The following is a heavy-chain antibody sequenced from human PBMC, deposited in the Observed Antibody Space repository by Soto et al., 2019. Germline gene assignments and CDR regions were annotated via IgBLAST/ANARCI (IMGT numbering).Heavy chain of an antibody. D-gene: IGHD6-19*01. CDR2: ISSSSSYI. CDR3: AREIHSSGWSTNDAFDI. J-gene: IGHJ3*02. Sequence: VQLVESGGGLVKPGGSLRLSCAASGFTFSSYSMNWVRQAPGKGLEWVSSISSSSSYIYYADSVKGRFTISRDNAKNSLYLQMNSLRAEDTAVYYCAREIHSSGWSTNDAFDIWGQGTMVTVSS. CDR1: GFTFSSYS. V-gene: IGHV3-21*01.